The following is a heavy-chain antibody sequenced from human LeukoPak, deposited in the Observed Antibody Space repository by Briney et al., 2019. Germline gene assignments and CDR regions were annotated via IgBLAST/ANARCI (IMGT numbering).Heavy chain of an antibody. CDR1: GFTFDDYA. J-gene: IGHJ4*02. CDR3: AKAVMVAATHFDY. D-gene: IGHD2-15*01. V-gene: IGHV3-9*01. Sequence: GGSLRLSCAASGFTFDDYAMHWVRQAPGKGLEWVSGISWNSGSIGHADSVKGRFTISRDNAKNSLYLQMNSLRAEDTALYYCAKAVMVAATHFDYWGQGTLVTVSS. CDR2: ISWNSGSI.